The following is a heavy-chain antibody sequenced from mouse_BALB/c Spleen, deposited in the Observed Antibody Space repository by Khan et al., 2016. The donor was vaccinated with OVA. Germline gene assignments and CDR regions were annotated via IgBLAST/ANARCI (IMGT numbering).Heavy chain of an antibody. CDR3: TRMARTIN. Sequence: EVMLVESGGGLVQPGGSLKLSCAASGFTFSSYGMSWVRQTPDKRLELVATINSNGGSTYYPDSVKGRFTISRANAKNTLYLQMSSLKSEDTAMYYWTRMARTINGGQGTTLTVS. J-gene: IGHJ2*01. CDR2: INSNGGST. CDR1: GFTFSSYG. V-gene: IGHV5-6-3*01.